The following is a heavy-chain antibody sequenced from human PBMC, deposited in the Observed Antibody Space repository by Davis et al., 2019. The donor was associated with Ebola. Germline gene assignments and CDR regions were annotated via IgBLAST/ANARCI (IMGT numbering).Heavy chain of an antibody. V-gene: IGHV3-23*01. CDR1: GFTFSTCA. CDR3: AKDDSASSGWYDLDY. J-gene: IGHJ4*02. D-gene: IGHD6-19*01. CDR2: ISRGGGFKT. Sequence: GESLKISCAGSGFTFSTCAMSWVRQAPGKGLEWVSTISRGGGFKTYYAQSVKGRFTISRDNSKNTLYLQMNSLRAGDTAVYYCAKDDSASSGWYDLDYWGQGTLVTVSS.